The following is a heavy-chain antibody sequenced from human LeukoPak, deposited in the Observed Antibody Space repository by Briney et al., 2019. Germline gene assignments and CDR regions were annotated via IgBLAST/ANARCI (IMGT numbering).Heavy chain of an antibody. CDR1: GYTFTGYY. D-gene: IGHD6-13*01. Sequence: GASVKVSCKASGYTFTGYYMHWVRQAPGQGLEWMGWISGYNGHTNYAQNVQGRVTMTTETSTSTAYMELRSLTSDDTAVYYCARDQGRFGAAAAGRDNDYWGQGTLVTVSS. CDR3: ARDQGRFGAAAAGRDNDY. CDR2: ISGYNGHT. J-gene: IGHJ4*02. V-gene: IGHV1-18*04.